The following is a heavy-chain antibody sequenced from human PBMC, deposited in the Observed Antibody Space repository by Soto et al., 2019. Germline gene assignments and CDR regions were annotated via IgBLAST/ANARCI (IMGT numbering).Heavy chain of an antibody. CDR3: AKEGTSGLYYFDY. V-gene: IGHV3-23*01. CDR2: ISGSGDSP. CDR1: GFTFSNYA. J-gene: IGHJ4*02. Sequence: GGSLRLSCAASGFTFSNYAMSWVRQAPGKGLEWVSIISGSGDSPYYADSVKDRFTISRDNSRNTLYLQMNSLRAGDSAKYYCAKEGTSGLYYFDYWGQGTLVTVSS. D-gene: IGHD6-19*01.